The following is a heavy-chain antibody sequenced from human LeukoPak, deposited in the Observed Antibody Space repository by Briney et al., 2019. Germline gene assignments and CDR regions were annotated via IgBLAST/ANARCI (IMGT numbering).Heavy chain of an antibody. Sequence: ASVKVSCKASGYTFTSYDINWVRQATGQGLEWMGWMNPNSGNTGYAQKFQGRVTITRNTSISTAYMELSSLRSEDTAVYYCARGSSVLQGDYYYYMDVWGKGTTVTVSS. CDR3: ARGSSVLQGDYYYYMDV. J-gene: IGHJ6*03. CDR1: GYTFTSYD. CDR2: MNPNSGNT. V-gene: IGHV1-8*03. D-gene: IGHD1-1*01.